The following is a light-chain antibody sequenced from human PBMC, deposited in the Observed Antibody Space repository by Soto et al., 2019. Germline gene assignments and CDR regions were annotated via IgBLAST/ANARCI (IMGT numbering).Light chain of an antibody. Sequence: QSALTQPASVSGSPGQPITISCTGTSSDVGGYNYVSWYQHHPGKAPKLMIFDVSNRPSGVSNRFSGSKSGNTASLTISGLQPEDEADYYCSSYTTSNTRQIVFGTGTKATVL. CDR2: DVS. CDR3: SSYTTSNTRQIV. J-gene: IGLJ1*01. V-gene: IGLV2-14*03. CDR1: SSDVGGYNY.